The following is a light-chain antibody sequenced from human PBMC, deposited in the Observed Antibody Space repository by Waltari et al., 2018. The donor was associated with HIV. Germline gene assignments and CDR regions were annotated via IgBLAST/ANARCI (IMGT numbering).Light chain of an antibody. CDR1: SSNIGSNT. Sequence: QSVLTQPPSASGTPGQRVTISCSGSSSNIGSNTVNWYQQLPGTAPKLLIYSNNQRPSGVPDRFSGSKSCTSASLAISGFQSEDEANYYCAAWDGSLNGRVVFGGGTKLTVL. CDR3: AAWDGSLNGRVV. J-gene: IGLJ2*01. CDR2: SNN. V-gene: IGLV1-44*01.